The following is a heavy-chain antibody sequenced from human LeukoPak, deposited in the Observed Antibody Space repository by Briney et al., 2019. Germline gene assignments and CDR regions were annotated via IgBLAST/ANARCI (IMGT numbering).Heavy chain of an antibody. CDR2: ISDRGGST. CDR3: ARRGVVIRAIIVVGFHKEAYYFAY. V-gene: IGHV3-23*01. CDR1: GITLSNYG. Sequence: GGSLRLSWSVSGITLSNYGMSWGRPPAGEWREWVACISDRGGSTNYADSVQGRFPVSRDNPQNTLWLQMNSLSAEDTAVYFCARRGVVIRAIIVVGFHKEAYYFAYWGRGALVTVYS. J-gene: IGHJ4*02. D-gene: IGHD2-15*01.